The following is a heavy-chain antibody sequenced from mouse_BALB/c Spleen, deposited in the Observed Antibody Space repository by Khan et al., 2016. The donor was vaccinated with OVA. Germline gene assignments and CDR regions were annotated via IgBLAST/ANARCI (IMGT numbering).Heavy chain of an antibody. D-gene: IGHD6-1*01. CDR3: AGLEASYYAMDY. V-gene: IGHV2-3*01. CDR1: GFSLTSYG. J-gene: IGHJ4*01. Sequence: VPLQESGPGLVAPSQSLSITCTVSGFSLTSYGVSWVRQPPGKGLEWLGVIWGDGITNFHSALISRLSISKDNSKSQVFLNLNSLQTDASATYYCAGLEASYYAMDYWGQGTSVTVSS. CDR2: IWGDGIT.